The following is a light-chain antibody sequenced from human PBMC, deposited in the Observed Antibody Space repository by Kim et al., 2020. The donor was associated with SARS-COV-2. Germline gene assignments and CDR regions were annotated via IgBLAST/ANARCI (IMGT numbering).Light chain of an antibody. CDR1: NIGSKS. V-gene: IGLV3-21*04. CDR2: YDS. Sequence: PGKTARITCGGNNIGSKSVQWYQQKPGKAPVLVIYYDSDRPSGIPERFSGSNSGNTATLTISRVEAGDEADYYCQVWDSSSDHPVVFGGGTQLTVL. CDR3: QVWDSSSDHPVV. J-gene: IGLJ2*01.